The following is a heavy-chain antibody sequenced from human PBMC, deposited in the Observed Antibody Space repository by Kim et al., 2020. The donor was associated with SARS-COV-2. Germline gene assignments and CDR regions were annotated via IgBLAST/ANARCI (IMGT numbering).Heavy chain of an antibody. J-gene: IGHJ4*02. V-gene: IGHV3-30*18. CDR1: GFTFSSYG. Sequence: GGSLRLSCAASGFTFSSYGMHWVRQAPGKGLEWVAVISYDGSNKYYADSVKGRFTISRDNSKNTLYLQMNSLRAEDTAVYYCAKDRSFRGPYGSGSYSPDYWGQGTLVTVSS. CDR3: AKDRSFRGPYGSGSYSPDY. CDR2: ISYDGSNK. D-gene: IGHD3-10*01.